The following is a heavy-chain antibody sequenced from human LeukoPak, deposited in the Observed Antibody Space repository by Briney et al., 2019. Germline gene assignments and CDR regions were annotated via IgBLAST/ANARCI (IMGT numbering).Heavy chain of an antibody. CDR1: GFTFSSYA. CDR3: ARDGLPDTAMVPRRDYYYGMDV. V-gene: IGHV3-23*01. J-gene: IGHJ6*02. D-gene: IGHD5-18*01. CDR2: ISGSGGST. Sequence: GGSLRLSCAASGFTFSSYAMSWVRQAPGKGLEWVSAISGSGGSTYYADSVKGRFTISRDNSKNTLYLQMNSLRAEDTAVYYCARDGLPDTAMVPRRDYYYGMDVWGQGTTVTVSS.